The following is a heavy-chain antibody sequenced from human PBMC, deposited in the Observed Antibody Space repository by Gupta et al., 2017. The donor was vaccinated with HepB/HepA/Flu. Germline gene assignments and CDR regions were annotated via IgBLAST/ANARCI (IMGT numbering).Heavy chain of an antibody. V-gene: IGHV3-33*05. Sequence: QVQLVESGGGVVQPGRSLRLSCAASGFMFNDYGFHWVRQAPGKGLESVAVITHDERNVYKQYADSVKGRFTISRDNSKNTLYLQMNSLRAEDTAVYYCARDPNGSYDFWGQGALVIVSS. J-gene: IGHJ4*02. D-gene: IGHD3-10*01. CDR2: ITHDERNVYK. CDR3: ARDPNGSYDF. CDR1: GFMFNDYG.